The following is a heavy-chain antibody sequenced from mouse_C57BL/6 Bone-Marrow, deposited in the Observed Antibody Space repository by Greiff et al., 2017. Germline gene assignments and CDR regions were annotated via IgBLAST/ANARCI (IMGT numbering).Heavy chain of an antibody. J-gene: IGHJ4*01. CDR2: INYDGSST. Sequence: EVKLVASEGGLVKPGSSLKLSCTASGFTFSDYYMAWVRQVPEKGLEWVANINYDGSSTYYRDSLKIRFLISRDNAKNILYLQMSSLKAEDTATYYCARGWVTTDYYAMDYWGQGTSVTVSS. CDR3: ARGWVTTDYYAMDY. V-gene: IGHV5-16*01. CDR1: GFTFSDYY. D-gene: IGHD2-2*01.